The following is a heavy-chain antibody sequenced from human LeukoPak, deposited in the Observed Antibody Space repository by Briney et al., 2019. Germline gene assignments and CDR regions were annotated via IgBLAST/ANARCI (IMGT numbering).Heavy chain of an antibody. CDR3: TRSLGVVIHGGMDV. V-gene: IGHV4-59*01. CDR2: IYYTGST. Sequence: SETLSLTCTVSGDSISSYHWSWIRQPPGKGLEWIGHIYYTGSTNYNPSLKGRVTISLDTSKNQFSLKLSSVTAADTAVYYCTRSLGVVIHGGMDVWSQGTTVTVSS. CDR1: GDSISSYH. J-gene: IGHJ6*02. D-gene: IGHD3-3*01.